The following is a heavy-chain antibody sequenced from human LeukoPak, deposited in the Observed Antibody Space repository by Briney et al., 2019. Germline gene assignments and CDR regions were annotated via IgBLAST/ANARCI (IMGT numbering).Heavy chain of an antibody. CDR1: GFTFSNAW. J-gene: IGHJ3*02. CDR3: XXTSRGYSGYDXVPXAFDI. V-gene: IGHV3-15*01. Sequence: PGGSLRLSCAASGFTFSNAWMSWVRQAPGKGLEWVGRIKXXTXXGTTDYAAPVKGRFTISRDDSKNTLYLQMNSLRAEDTAVYYXXXTSRGYSGYDXVPXAFDIWGQGTMVTVSS. D-gene: IGHD5-12*01. CDR2: IKXXTXXGTT.